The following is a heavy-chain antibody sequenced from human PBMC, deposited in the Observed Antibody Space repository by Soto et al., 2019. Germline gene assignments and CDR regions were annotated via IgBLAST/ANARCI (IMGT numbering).Heavy chain of an antibody. J-gene: IGHJ4*02. V-gene: IGHV4-31*03. D-gene: IGHD3-10*01. CDR3: ARADFDSGSPFFDY. Sequence: QVQLQESGPGLVKPSQTLSLTCTVSGGSISSGGFYWSWIRQHPGMGLEWIGYSHSSAGTYYNPSLKSRLSISLDTSENQFSLRLCSVTAADTAIYYCARADFDSGSPFFDYWGQGTLVTVSS. CDR2: SHSSAGT. CDR1: GGSISSGGFY.